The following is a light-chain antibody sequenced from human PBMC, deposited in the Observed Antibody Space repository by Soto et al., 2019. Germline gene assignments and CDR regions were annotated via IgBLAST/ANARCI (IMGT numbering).Light chain of an antibody. Sequence: QAVVTQEPSFSVSPGGTVTLTCGLSSGSVSTSYYPSWYQQTPGQAPRTLIYSTNTRSSGVPDCFSCSILGNKAALTITGAQADDESDYYCVLYMGSGIPVVFGGGTKLTVL. V-gene: IGLV8-61*02. J-gene: IGLJ2*01. CDR1: SGSVSTSYY. CDR2: STN. CDR3: VLYMGSGIPVV.